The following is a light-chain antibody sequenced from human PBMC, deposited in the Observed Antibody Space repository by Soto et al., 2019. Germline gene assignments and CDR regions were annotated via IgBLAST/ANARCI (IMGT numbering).Light chain of an antibody. CDR2: DVN. Sequence: QSVLTQPGSVSGSPGQSVTISCTGSSSDVGAYNYVSWYQHNTGKAPKLLIYDVNKRPSGVPDRFSGSKFGNTASLTISGLQADDEATFYCCSYAGSYDYVFGTGTKVTVL. CDR3: CSYAGSYDYV. CDR1: SSDVGAYNY. J-gene: IGLJ1*01. V-gene: IGLV2-11*01.